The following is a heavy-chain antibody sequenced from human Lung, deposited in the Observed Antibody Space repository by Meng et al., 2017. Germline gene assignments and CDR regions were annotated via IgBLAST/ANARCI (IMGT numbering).Heavy chain of an antibody. D-gene: IGHD4-17*01. CDR3: ARYLAGGYGDYFDY. J-gene: IGHJ4*02. V-gene: IGHV4-4*02. Sequence: QGRLAEACARLVRPSGSLSPAVAVSGGSISSSNWGSGGHQPPGKGLGWVGEIYHSGSTNYNPSLKSRVTISVDKSKNQFSLKLSSVTAADTAVYYCARYLAGGYGDYFDYWGQGTLVTVSS. CDR1: GGSISSSNW. CDR2: IYHSGST.